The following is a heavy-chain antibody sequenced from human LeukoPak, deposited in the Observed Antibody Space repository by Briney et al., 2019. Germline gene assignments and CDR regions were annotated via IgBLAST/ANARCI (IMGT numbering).Heavy chain of an antibody. Sequence: GGPLRLSCAASGFTFSNYWMHWVRQAPGKGLVWVSHINSDGSRTNYAASVKGRFTISRDNAKNTLYLQMNSLRAEDTAVYYCARQPDYWGQGTLVTVSS. CDR1: GFTFSNYW. CDR3: ARQPDY. D-gene: IGHD1-14*01. J-gene: IGHJ4*02. CDR2: INSDGSRT. V-gene: IGHV3-74*01.